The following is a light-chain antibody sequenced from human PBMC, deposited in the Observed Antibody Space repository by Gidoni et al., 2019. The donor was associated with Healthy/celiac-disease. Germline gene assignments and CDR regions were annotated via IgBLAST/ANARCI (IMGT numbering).Light chain of an antibody. V-gene: IGKV1-5*03. CDR3: QQYNSYSPVT. Sequence: DLQMTQSPSTLSASVGDRVTITCRASQSLSSWLAWYQQKPGKASKLLIYKASSLESGVPSRFSGSGSGTEYTLTISSLQQDDFATYYCQQYNSYSPVTFGQGTKLEIK. CDR2: KAS. CDR1: QSLSSW. J-gene: IGKJ2*01.